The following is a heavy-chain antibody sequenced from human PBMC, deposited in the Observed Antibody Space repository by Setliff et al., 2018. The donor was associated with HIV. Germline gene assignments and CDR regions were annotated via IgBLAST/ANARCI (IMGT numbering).Heavy chain of an antibody. V-gene: IGHV3-30*03. CDR2: MSTHGNVI. CDR3: ARDPTVGSPYYFDI. Sequence: GGSLRLSCAATGFTFDSYVLHWVRQAPGKGLEWVAVMSTHGNVIIYADSVEGRFTISRDKSRNRLFLQMNSLRFEDTAVYYCARDPTVGSPYYFDIWGQGTLVTVSS. J-gene: IGHJ4*02. CDR1: GFTFDSYV. D-gene: IGHD1-26*01.